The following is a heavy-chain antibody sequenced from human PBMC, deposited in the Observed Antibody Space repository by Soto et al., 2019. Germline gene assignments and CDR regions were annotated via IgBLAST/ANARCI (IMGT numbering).Heavy chain of an antibody. Sequence: SETLSLTCAVYCGSFSGYYWSWIRQPPGKGLEWIGEINHSGSTNYNPSLKSRVTISVDTSKNQFSLKLSSVTAADTAVYYCARGPVYSSGWYGGMDVWGQGTTVTVSS. CDR2: INHSGST. V-gene: IGHV4-34*01. CDR3: ARGPVYSSGWYGGMDV. J-gene: IGHJ6*02. D-gene: IGHD6-19*01. CDR1: CGSFSGYY.